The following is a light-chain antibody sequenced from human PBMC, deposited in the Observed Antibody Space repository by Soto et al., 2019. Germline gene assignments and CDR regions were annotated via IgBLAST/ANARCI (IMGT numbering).Light chain of an antibody. CDR2: EAS. Sequence: EIQMTQSPSTLSASVGDRVTITCRASESISSWLAWYQQKPGKAPKLLIYEASSLESGVPSRFSGSGSGTEFTLTISSLQPDDFATYSFQQYEAYPLTFGGGTKVEIK. V-gene: IGKV1-5*03. CDR3: QQYEAYPLT. CDR1: ESISSW. J-gene: IGKJ4*01.